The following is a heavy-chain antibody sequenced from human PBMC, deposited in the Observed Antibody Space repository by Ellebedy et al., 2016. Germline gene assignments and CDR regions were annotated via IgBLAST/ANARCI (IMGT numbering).Heavy chain of an antibody. CDR2: ISYDGSNK. CDR3: ARDIPSDY. CDR1: GFTVSSNY. Sequence: GESLKISXAASGFTVSSNYMSWVRQAPGKGLEWVAVISYDGSNKYYADSVKGRFTISRDNSKNTLYLQMNSLRAEDTAVYYCARDIPSDYWGQGTLVTISS. V-gene: IGHV3-30-3*01. J-gene: IGHJ4*02.